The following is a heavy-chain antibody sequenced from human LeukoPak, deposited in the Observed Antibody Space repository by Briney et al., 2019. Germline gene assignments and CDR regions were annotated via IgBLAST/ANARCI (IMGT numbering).Heavy chain of an antibody. V-gene: IGHV1-69*13. CDR1: GGTFGTYT. CDR3: ARAFREYYYDSSGYSAFDI. CDR2: IIPVFATT. J-gene: IGHJ3*02. D-gene: IGHD3-22*01. Sequence: SVKVSCKASGGTFGTYTISCVRQAPGQGLEWMGGIIPVFATTNYAQKFQGRVTMTADESTSTAYMELSSLRSEDTAVYYCARAFREYYYDSSGYSAFDIWGQGTVVTVSS.